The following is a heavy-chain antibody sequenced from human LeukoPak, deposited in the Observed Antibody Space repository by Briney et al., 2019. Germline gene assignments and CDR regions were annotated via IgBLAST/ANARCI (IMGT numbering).Heavy chain of an antibody. D-gene: IGHD6-19*01. Sequence: SETLSLTCAVYGGSFSGYYWSWIRQPPGKGLEWIGYIYYSGSTNYNPSLKSRVTISVDTSKNQFSLKLRSVTAADTAVYYCARDRQWLTSGESYYYGMDVWGQGTTVTVSS. J-gene: IGHJ6*02. CDR2: IYYSGST. V-gene: IGHV4-59*01. CDR1: GGSFSGYY. CDR3: ARDRQWLTSGESYYYGMDV.